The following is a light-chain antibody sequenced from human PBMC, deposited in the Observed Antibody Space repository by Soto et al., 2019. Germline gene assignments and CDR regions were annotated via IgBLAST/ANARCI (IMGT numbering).Light chain of an antibody. CDR2: GAS. J-gene: IGKJ4*01. CDR1: QSVSGSY. Sequence: DIVLTQSPGTLSLSPGERATLSCRASQSVSGSYLAWYQQKPGQAPRLLIYGASSRATGIPDRFSASGSGTDFTLTISRLEPEDFAIYYCQQRSNWPLTFGGGTKVEIK. CDR3: QQRSNWPLT. V-gene: IGKV3D-20*02.